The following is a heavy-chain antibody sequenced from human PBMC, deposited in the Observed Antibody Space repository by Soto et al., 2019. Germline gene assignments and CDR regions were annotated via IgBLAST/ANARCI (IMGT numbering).Heavy chain of an antibody. J-gene: IGHJ4*02. CDR3: ASEHHYDTTAY. D-gene: IGHD3-22*01. CDR2: IWYDGSNK. V-gene: IGHV3-33*01. CDR1: GFTFSNYG. Sequence: QVQLLESGGDVFQPGGSLRLSCEASGFTFSNYGRHGVGQAPGKGLEWLAVIWYDGSNKYYADSVKGRFTISRDNSKNTLYLQMNSLRADDTAVYYCASEHHYDTTAYWGQGTLVTVSS.